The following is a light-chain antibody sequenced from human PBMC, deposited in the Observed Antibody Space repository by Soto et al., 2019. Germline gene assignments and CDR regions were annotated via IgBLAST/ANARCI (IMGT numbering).Light chain of an antibody. CDR2: DVS. CDR1: SSDVGGYNY. V-gene: IGLV2-14*01. J-gene: IGLJ1*01. CDR3: SSYTSSSTLYV. Sequence: QSALTQPASVSGSPGQSITISCTGTSSDVGGYNYVSWYQQHPGKAPKLMIYDVSNRPSRVSNRFSGSKSGNTASLTISGLQAKDEADYYCSSYTSSSTLYVFGTGTKLTVL.